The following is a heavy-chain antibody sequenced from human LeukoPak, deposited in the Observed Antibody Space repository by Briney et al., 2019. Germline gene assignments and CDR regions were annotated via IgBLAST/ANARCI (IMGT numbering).Heavy chain of an antibody. D-gene: IGHD5-18*01. Sequence: PGRSLTPSCAASGFTLITYGMDWVRQAPGKGLEWVADISSEGSNKTYTDYVKGRFAIARHNSKNTLYLQMNSVRAEDTAVYCCAKDRAPDTAMVRLDYWGQGTLVSVCS. J-gene: IGHJ4*02. CDR1: GFTLITYG. CDR3: AKDRAPDTAMVRLDY. V-gene: IGHV3-30*18. CDR2: ISSEGSNK.